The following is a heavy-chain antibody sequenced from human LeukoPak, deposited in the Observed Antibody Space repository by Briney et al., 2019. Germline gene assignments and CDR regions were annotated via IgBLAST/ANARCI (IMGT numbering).Heavy chain of an antibody. V-gene: IGHV3-23*01. D-gene: IGHD6-19*01. CDR3: AIVPSKQWLEPIGIDY. CDR1: RFSFGTYA. CDR2: ISGNGGTT. J-gene: IGHJ4*02. Sequence: GGSLRLSCAASRFSFGTYAMSWVRQAPGKGLEWVSAISGNGGTTYYADSVKGRFTISRDNSKNTLYLQMNSLRAEDTAKYYCAIVPSKQWLEPIGIDYWGQGTPVTVSS.